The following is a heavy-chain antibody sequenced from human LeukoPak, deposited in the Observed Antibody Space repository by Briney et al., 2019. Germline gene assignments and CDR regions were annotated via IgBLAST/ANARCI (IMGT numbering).Heavy chain of an antibody. CDR3: ARAYGSGSYHSNWFES. Sequence: PSETLSLTCAVSGGSFSGYYWTWIRQPPGKGLEWIGEINHNGSTNYNPSLKSRFTMSVDTSMNQFSLRLNSVTAADTAVYYCARAYGSGSYHSNWFESWGQGTLVIVSS. D-gene: IGHD3-10*01. V-gene: IGHV4-34*01. CDR2: INHNGST. J-gene: IGHJ5*01. CDR1: GGSFSGYY.